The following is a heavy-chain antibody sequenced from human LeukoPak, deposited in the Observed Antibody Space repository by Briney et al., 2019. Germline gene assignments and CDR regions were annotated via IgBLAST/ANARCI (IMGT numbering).Heavy chain of an antibody. D-gene: IGHD3-10*01. J-gene: IGHJ4*02. CDR2: IIPIFGTA. V-gene: IGHV1-69*13. CDR1: GGTFSSYA. CDR3: ARDLMVRGVIAFDY. Sequence: GASVKVSCKASGGTFSSYAISWVRQAPGQGLEWMGGIIPIFGTANYAQKFQGRVTITVDESTSTAYMELSSLRSEDTAVYYCARDLMVRGVIAFDYWGQGTLVTVSS.